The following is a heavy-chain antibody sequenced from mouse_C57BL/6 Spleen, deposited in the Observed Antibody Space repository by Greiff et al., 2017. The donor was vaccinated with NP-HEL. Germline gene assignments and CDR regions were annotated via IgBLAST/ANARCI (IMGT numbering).Heavy chain of an antibody. CDR2: IYPGSGST. V-gene: IGHV1-55*01. CDR3: ARLRMGVGGFAY. CDR1: GYTFTSYW. J-gene: IGHJ3*01. Sequence: QVQLQQSGAELVKPGASVKMSCKASGYTFTSYWITWVKQRPGQGLEWIGDIYPGSGSTNYNEKFKSKATLTVDTSSSTAYMQLSSLTSEDSAVYYCARLRMGVGGFAYWGQGTLVTVSA. D-gene: IGHD1-3*01.